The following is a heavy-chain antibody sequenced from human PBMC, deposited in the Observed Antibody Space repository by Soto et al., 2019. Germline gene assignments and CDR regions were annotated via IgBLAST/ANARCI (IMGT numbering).Heavy chain of an antibody. CDR1: GYTFTGYY. J-gene: IGHJ4*02. CDR3: ARDRRSCSGGSCYALLDY. CDR2: INPNSGGT. D-gene: IGHD2-15*01. Sequence: ASVKVSRKASGYTFTGYYMHWVRQAPGQRLEWMGWINPNSGGTNYAQKFQGWVTMTRDTSISTAYMELSRLRSDDTAVYYCARDRRSCSGGSCYALLDYWGQGTLVTVS. V-gene: IGHV1-2*04.